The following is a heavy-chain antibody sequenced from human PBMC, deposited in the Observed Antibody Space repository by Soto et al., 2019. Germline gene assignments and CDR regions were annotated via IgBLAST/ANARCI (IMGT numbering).Heavy chain of an antibody. CDR3: AREIGYYGDSRTYGMDV. CDR2: IIPIFGTA. V-gene: IGHV1-69*13. Sequence: ASVKVSCKASGGTFSSYAISWVRQAPGQGLEWMGGIIPIFGTANYAQKFQGRVTITADESTSTAYMELSSLRSEDTAVYYCAREIGYYGDSRTYGMDVSGQATTVTVSS. CDR1: GGTFSSYA. J-gene: IGHJ6*02. D-gene: IGHD4-17*01.